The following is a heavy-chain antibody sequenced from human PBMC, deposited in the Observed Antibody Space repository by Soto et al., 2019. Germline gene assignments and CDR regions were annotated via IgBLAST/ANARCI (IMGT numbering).Heavy chain of an antibody. CDR3: AKGGSNYYFDY. J-gene: IGHJ4*02. V-gene: IGHV3-23*01. CDR1: GFTFSSYA. D-gene: IGHD4-4*01. CDR2: ISSSGGST. Sequence: EVQLLESGGGLVQPGGSLRLSCAASGFTFSSYAMSWVRQAPGKGLERVSIISSSGGSTYYADSVKGRFTISRDNSKNTLYLQMNSLRAEDTAVYYCAKGGSNYYFDYWGQGTLVTVSS.